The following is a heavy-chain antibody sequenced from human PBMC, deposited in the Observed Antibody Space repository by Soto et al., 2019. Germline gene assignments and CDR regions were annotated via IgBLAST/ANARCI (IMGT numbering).Heavy chain of an antibody. CDR1: GYTFSCYY. D-gene: IGHD5-12*01. CDR3: ARDGEWLQRYYYYYNGMDA. CDR2: INPNSGGT. Sequence: XSVKVSCKASGYTFSCYYMYWVRQAPGQGLEWMGWINPNSGGTNYGQKFQGRVTMTRDTSISTAYMELSRLRSDDTAVYYCARDGEWLQRYYYYYNGMDAWGQGTTVTVSS. J-gene: IGHJ6*02. V-gene: IGHV1-2*02.